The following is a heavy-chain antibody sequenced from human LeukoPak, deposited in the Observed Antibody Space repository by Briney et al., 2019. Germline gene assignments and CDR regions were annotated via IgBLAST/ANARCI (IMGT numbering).Heavy chain of an antibody. CDR1: GFTFSSYE. D-gene: IGHD2-2*01. Sequence: GGSLRLSCSASGFTFSSYEMNWVRQAPGKGLEWISYISSSGGTIYYADSVKGRFTISRDNAKNSLYLQMNSLRAEDTAVYYCARDLSYCTITSCSYYYYGMDVWGRGTTVTVSS. CDR3: ARDLSYCTITSCSYYYYGMDV. CDR2: ISSSGGTI. J-gene: IGHJ6*02. V-gene: IGHV3-48*03.